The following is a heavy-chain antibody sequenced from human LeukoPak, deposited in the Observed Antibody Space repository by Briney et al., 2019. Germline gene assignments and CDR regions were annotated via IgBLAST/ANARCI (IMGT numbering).Heavy chain of an antibody. Sequence: PGGSLRLSCAASGFXFSSYWISWVRQAPGKGLEWVANIKQDGSEKYYVDSVKGRFTISRDNAKHSLYLQMNSVRAEDTAVYYCARDQRYCSSSSCPWEPFDYWGQGTLVTVSS. V-gene: IGHV3-7*05. D-gene: IGHD2-2*01. J-gene: IGHJ4*02. CDR1: GFXFSSYW. CDR2: IKQDGSEK. CDR3: ARDQRYCSSSSCPWEPFDY.